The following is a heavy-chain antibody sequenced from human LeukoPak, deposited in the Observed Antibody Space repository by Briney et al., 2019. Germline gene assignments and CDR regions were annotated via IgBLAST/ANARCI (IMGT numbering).Heavy chain of an antibody. J-gene: IGHJ6*03. CDR1: GGSISSGDYY. CDR2: IYYSGST. V-gene: IGHV4-30-4*08. Sequence: SQTLSLTCTVSGGSISSGDYYWSWIRQPPGKGLEWIGYIYYSGSTYYNPSLKSRVTISVDTSKNQFSLKLSSVTAADTAVYYCARQAPKVRYYYMDVWGKGTTVTVSS. CDR3: ARQAPKVRYYYMDV. D-gene: IGHD2-2*01.